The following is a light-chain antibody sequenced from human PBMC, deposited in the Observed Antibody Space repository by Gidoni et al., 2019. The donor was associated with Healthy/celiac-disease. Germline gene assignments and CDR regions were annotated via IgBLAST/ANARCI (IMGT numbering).Light chain of an antibody. CDR1: QGISSR. CDR2: AAS. Sequence: DIQMTQSPSSVSASVGDRVTITCRASQGISSRLAWYQQKPGKAPKLLIYAASSLQSGVPSRFGGIGSGTDFTLTFSSLQPEDFATYYCQQANSFPRTFGQGTKVEIK. J-gene: IGKJ1*01. V-gene: IGKV1-12*01. CDR3: QQANSFPRT.